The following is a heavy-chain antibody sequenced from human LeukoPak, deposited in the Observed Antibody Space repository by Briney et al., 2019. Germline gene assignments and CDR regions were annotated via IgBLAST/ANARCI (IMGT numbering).Heavy chain of an antibody. J-gene: IGHJ6*03. CDR2: IYSSGST. CDR3: ARDGGGYSGYHNYYYYMDV. Sequence: SETLSLTWTGSGGSISSYYWSWIRQPAGKGLEWIGRIYSSGSTNYNPSLKSRVTMSVDASKNQFSLKLSSVTAADTAVYYCARDGGGYSGYHNYYYYMDVWGKGTTVTVSS. CDR1: GGSISSYY. D-gene: IGHD5-12*01. V-gene: IGHV4-4*07.